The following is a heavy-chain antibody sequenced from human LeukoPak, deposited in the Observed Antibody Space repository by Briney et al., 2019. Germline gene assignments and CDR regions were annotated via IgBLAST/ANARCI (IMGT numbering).Heavy chain of an antibody. CDR1: GFTFSSYA. D-gene: IGHD3-16*01. Sequence: GGSLRLSCAASGFTFSSYAMHWVRQAPGKGLEWVAVISYDGSNKYYADSVKGRFTISRDNSKNTLYLQMNSLRAEDTAVYYCARDFTSIPSNWFDPWGQGTLVTVSS. V-gene: IGHV3-30-3*01. CDR3: ARDFTSIPSNWFDP. J-gene: IGHJ5*02. CDR2: ISYDGSNK.